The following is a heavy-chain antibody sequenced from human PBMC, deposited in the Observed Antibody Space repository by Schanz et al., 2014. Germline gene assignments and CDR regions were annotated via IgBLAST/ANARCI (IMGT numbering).Heavy chain of an antibody. D-gene: IGHD4-17*01. V-gene: IGHV1-46*01. CDR2: INPSGGST. CDR1: GGTFSSYA. J-gene: IGHJ5*02. Sequence: QVQLVQSGAEVKKPGSPVKVSCKSSGGTFSSYAISWVRQAPGQGLEWMGMINPSGGSTTYAQKFQGRVTMTRDTSTSTVYMELSSLRSDDTAVYYCATLDYADSVSWGQGTLVTDSS. CDR3: ATLDYADSVS.